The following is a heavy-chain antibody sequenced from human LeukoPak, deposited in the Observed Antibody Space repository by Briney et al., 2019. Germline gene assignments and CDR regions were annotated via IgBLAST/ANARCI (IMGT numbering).Heavy chain of an antibody. J-gene: IGHJ6*02. CDR1: GFTVSSNY. D-gene: IGHD3-9*01. V-gene: IGHV3-53*01. Sequence: GGSLRLSCAASGFTVSSNYMSWVRQAQGKGLEWVSVIYSGGSTYYADSVKGRFTISRDNSKNTLYLQMNSLRAEDTAVYYCASPKTPGDYDILTGYTYYYGMDVWGQGTTVTVSS. CDR2: IYSGGST. CDR3: ASPKTPGDYDILTGYTYYYGMDV.